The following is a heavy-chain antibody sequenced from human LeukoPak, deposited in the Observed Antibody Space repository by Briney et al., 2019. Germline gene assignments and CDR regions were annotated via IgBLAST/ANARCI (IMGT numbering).Heavy chain of an antibody. J-gene: IGHJ3*02. CDR2: INPSGGST. CDR3: ARRVGYCSSTSCYDAFDI. CDR1: GGTFSSYA. D-gene: IGHD2-2*01. V-gene: IGHV1-46*01. Sequence: ASVKVSCKASGGTFSSYAISWVRQAPGQGLEWMGIINPSGGSTSYAQKFQGRVTMTRDTSTSTVYMELSSLRSEDTAVYYCARRVGYCSSTSCYDAFDIWGQGTTVTVSS.